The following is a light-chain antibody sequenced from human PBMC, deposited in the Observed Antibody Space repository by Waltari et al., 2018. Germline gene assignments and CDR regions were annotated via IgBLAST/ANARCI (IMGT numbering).Light chain of an antibody. J-gene: IGLJ2*01. V-gene: IGLV2-14*03. Sequence: QSALTQPASVSGSPGQSITISCTGTSSDIGDYNFVSWYQHHPGEAPKLVIYDVTKRPSGISIRFSGSKSGNTASLTISGLQAEDEANYVCASYTSSDSFVVFGGGTKLTVL. CDR1: SSDIGDYNF. CDR2: DVT. CDR3: ASYTSSDSFVV.